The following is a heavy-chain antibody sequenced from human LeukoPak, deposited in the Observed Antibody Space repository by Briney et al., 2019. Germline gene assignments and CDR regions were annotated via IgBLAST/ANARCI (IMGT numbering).Heavy chain of an antibody. CDR2: IYYSGST. CDR3: ARDVTGSFDC. J-gene: IGHJ4*02. CDR1: GDSISSSSYY. Sequence: SETLSLTCTVSGDSISSSSYYWGWIRLPPGKGLEWIGSIYYSGSTYYNPSLKSRVTISVDTSKNQFSLKLSSVTAADTAVYYCARDVTGSFDCWGQGNLVTVSS. V-gene: IGHV4-39*07. D-gene: IGHD1-14*01.